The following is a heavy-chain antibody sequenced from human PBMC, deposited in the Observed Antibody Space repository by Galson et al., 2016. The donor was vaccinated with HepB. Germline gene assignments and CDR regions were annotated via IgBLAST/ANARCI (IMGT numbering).Heavy chain of an antibody. Sequence: SLRLSCAASGFTFSSYGMHWVRQAPGKGLEWVAFISYDGSNKKYADSVKGRFTISRDNSKKTLYLQMNSLRAEDTAVYYCAKDGRFYCSSASCHDHFHYWGQGTRVTVSS. J-gene: IGHJ4*02. CDR3: AKDGRFYCSSASCHDHFHY. V-gene: IGHV3-30*18. CDR2: ISYDGSNK. D-gene: IGHD2-2*01. CDR1: GFTFSSYG.